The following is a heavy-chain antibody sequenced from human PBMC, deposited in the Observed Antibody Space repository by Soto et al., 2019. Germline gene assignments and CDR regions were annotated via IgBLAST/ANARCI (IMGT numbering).Heavy chain of an antibody. V-gene: IGHV4-59*01. J-gene: IGHJ6*02. CDR2: IYDTGISGYTPST. Sequence: PSETLSLTCTVSVGSITSSYWSWIRRPPGKGLEWIAYIYDTGISGYTPSTSYNPSLKSRVTMSVDTSKSQFSLKLTSVTAADKAVYYCARGEDAFFYYGLDVWGQGITVTVSS. CDR3: ARGEDAFFYYGLDV. CDR1: VGSITSSY.